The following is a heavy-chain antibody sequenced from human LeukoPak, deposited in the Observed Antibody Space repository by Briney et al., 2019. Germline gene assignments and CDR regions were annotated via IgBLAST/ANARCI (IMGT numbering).Heavy chain of an antibody. CDR1: GYTFTGYY. CDR2: INPNSGGT. Sequence: ASVKVSCKASGYTFTGYYMHWVRQAPGQGLEWMGWINPNSGGTNYAQKFQGRVTMTRDTSISTAYMELSRLRSDDTAVYYCARDDGGHIVVVPAAMSSYYYYGMDVWGQGTTVTVSS. CDR3: ARDDGGHIVVVPAAMSSYYYYGMDV. D-gene: IGHD2-2*01. V-gene: IGHV1-2*02. J-gene: IGHJ6*02.